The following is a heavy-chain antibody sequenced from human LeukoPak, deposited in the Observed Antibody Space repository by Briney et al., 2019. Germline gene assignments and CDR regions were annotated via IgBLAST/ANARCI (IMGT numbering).Heavy chain of an antibody. CDR2: IYHSGST. CDR1: GGSISSSSYY. Sequence: SEPLSLTCTVSGGSISSSSYYWGWIRQPPGKGPEWIGSIYHSGSTNYNTSRKSLLTISLDTSKNQFSLRLSSVTAADTAVYYCARERPVAGANWFDPGGQGALVTVSS. D-gene: IGHD6-13*01. J-gene: IGHJ5*02. CDR3: ARERPVAGANWFDP. V-gene: IGHV4-39*07.